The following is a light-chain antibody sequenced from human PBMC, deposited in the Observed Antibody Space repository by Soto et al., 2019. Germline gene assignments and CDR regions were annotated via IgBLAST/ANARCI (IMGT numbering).Light chain of an antibody. J-gene: IGKJ4*01. V-gene: IGKV1-5*03. CDR1: QSITSW. Sequence: DIQMTQSPSTLSASVGDRVTITCRASQSITSWLAWYQQKPGKAPKLLINKASSLESGVPSRFSGSGSGTEVTLTISSLQPDDFAIYYCHQYNSYSLTFGGGTKVDIK. CDR3: HQYNSYSLT. CDR2: KAS.